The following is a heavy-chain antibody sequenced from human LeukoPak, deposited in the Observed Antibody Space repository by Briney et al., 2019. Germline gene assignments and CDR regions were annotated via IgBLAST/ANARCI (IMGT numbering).Heavy chain of an antibody. CDR3: ATYRQIQVPFEF. CDR2: ISSSSSYI. J-gene: IGHJ4*02. V-gene: IGHV3-21*04. D-gene: IGHD5-18*01. CDR1: GFTFSSYS. Sequence: PGGSLRLSCAASGFTFSSYSMNWVRQAPGKGLQWVSSISSSSSYIYYADSLKGRFTISRDNSRSTLSLQMDSLRAEDTATYYCATYRQIQVPFEFWGQGTLVTVSS.